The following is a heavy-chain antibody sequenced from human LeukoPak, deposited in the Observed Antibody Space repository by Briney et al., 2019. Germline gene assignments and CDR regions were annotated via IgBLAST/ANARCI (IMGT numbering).Heavy chain of an antibody. CDR2: IYYSGST. Sequence: SQTLSLTCTVSGGSISSDGYYWSWIRQHPGKGLEWIGYIYYSGSTYYNPSLKSRVTISVDTSKNQFSLKLSSVTAADTAVYYCARGRGYCSSTSCSDYYYYYMDVWGKGTTVTVSS. D-gene: IGHD2-2*01. CDR3: ARGRGYCSSTSCSDYYYYYMDV. CDR1: GGSISSDGYY. V-gene: IGHV4-31*03. J-gene: IGHJ6*03.